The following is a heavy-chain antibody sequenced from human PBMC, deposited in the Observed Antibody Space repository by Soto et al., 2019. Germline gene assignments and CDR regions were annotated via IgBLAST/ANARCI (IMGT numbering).Heavy chain of an antibody. CDR3: ARPYSVLRFLEWSPMDV. J-gene: IGHJ6*03. Sequence: SVKVSCKASGGTFSSYTISWVRQAPGQGLEWMGRIIPILGIANYAQKFQGRVTITADKSTSTAYMELSSLRSEDTAVYYCARPYSVLRFLEWSPMDVWGKGTTVTVSS. V-gene: IGHV1-69*02. D-gene: IGHD3-3*01. CDR1: GGTFSSYT. CDR2: IIPILGIA.